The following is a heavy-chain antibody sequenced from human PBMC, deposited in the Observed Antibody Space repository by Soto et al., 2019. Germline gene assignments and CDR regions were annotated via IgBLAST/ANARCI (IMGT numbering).Heavy chain of an antibody. D-gene: IGHD6-13*01. Sequence: GGSLRLSCAASGFTFSSYAMSWVRQAPGKGLEWVSAISGSGGSTYYADSVKGRFTISRDNSKNTLYLQMNSLRAEDTAVYYCAKGRPRSSWNQRNSWFDPWGQGTLVTVSS. CDR1: GFTFSSYA. CDR3: AKGRPRSSWNQRNSWFDP. CDR2: ISGSGGST. J-gene: IGHJ5*02. V-gene: IGHV3-23*01.